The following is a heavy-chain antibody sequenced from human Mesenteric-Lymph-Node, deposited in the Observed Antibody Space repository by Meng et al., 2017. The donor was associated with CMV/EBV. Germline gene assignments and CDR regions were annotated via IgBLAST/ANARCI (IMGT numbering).Heavy chain of an antibody. CDR1: GFTVSNNY. D-gene: IGHD3-3*01. Sequence: GGSLRLSCVVSGFTVSNNYMTWVRQAPGKGLEWVSVLYSDGTTYYADSVEGRFTISRDNSKNTLYFQMNSLRAADTAVYYCARDDFWSGSHFDYWGQGTLVTVSS. CDR2: LYSDGTT. J-gene: IGHJ4*02. V-gene: IGHV3-53*01. CDR3: ARDDFWSGSHFDY.